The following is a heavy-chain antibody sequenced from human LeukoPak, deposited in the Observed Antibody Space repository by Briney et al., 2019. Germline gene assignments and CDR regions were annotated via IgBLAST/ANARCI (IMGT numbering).Heavy chain of an antibody. V-gene: IGHV4-34*01. J-gene: IGHJ4*02. CDR2: INHSGST. D-gene: IGHD6-19*01. CDR3: AGGDSSGWYWVDY. CDR1: GGSFSGYY. Sequence: SETLSLTCAVYGGSFSGYYWSWIRQPPGKGLEWIGEINHSGSTNYNPSLKSRVTISVDTSKNQFSLKLSSVTAADTAVYYCAGGDSSGWYWVDYWGKGTLVTVSS.